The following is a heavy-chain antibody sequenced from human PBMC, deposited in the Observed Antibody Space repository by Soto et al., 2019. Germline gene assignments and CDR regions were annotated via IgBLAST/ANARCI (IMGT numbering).Heavy chain of an antibody. J-gene: IGHJ4*02. V-gene: IGHV4-31*03. D-gene: IGHD6-13*01. CDR3: ARDRSRAGYFDY. Sequence: LSLTCTLSGGSFDSGGYYWSWIRQHPGKGLEWIGYIYYSGSTYYNPSLKSRVTISLDTSRNQFSLKLSSVTAADTAVYYCARDRSRAGYFDYWGQGALVTVSS. CDR1: GGSFDSGGYY. CDR2: IYYSGST.